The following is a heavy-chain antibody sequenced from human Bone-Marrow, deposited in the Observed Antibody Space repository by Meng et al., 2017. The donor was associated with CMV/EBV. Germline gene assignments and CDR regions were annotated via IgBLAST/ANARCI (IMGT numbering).Heavy chain of an antibody. J-gene: IGHJ6*02. CDR2: ISSSGSTI. D-gene: IGHD4-11*01. CDR1: GFTFSSYE. CDR3: AREISNYDYYAGMDF. V-gene: IGHV3-48*03. Sequence: GESLKISCEASGFTFSSYEMNWVRQAPGKGLEWVSYISSSGSTIYYADSVKGRFTISRDNAKNLLYLQLNSLRAEDTAVYYCAREISNYDYYAGMDFWGQGTMVTVSS.